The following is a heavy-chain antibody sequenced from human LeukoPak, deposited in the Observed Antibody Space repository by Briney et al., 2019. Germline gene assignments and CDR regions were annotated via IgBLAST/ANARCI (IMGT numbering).Heavy chain of an antibody. CDR1: GGSISSGGYY. Sequence: PSETLSLTCTVSGGSISSGGYYWSWIRQPPGKGLEWIGYIYHSGSTYYSPSLKSRVAISADMSKNQFSLKLTSVTGADTAVYYCAGERGEEYSSGWYKTYYFDNWGQGIRVTVSS. J-gene: IGHJ4*02. CDR3: AGERGEEYSSGWYKTYYFDN. V-gene: IGHV4-30-2*01. CDR2: IYHSGST. D-gene: IGHD6-19*01.